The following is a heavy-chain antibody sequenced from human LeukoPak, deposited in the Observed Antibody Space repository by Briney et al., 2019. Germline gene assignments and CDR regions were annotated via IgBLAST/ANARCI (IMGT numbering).Heavy chain of an antibody. V-gene: IGHV4-61*08. J-gene: IGHJ5*02. CDR3: ARDEVVGAPWFDP. D-gene: IGHD1-26*01. CDR1: GGSISSGGYY. CDR2: IYYSGST. Sequence: SETLSLTCTVSGGSISSGGYYWSWIRQPPGKGLEWIGYIYYSGSTNYNPSLKSRVTISVDTSKNQFSLKLSSVTAADTAVYYCARDEVVGAPWFDPWGQGTLVTVSS.